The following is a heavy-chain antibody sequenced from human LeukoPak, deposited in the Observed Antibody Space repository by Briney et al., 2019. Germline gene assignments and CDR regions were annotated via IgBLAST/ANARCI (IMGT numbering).Heavy chain of an antibody. CDR3: ARAGTCSSTSCDGGIEY. CDR1: VFAFSSYN. D-gene: IGHD2-2*01. Sequence: GGSLRLSCAASVFAFSSYNMKWVRQAPGKGLEWVSFISTTSTYIYYADSVKGRFTVSRDNSKNLLYLQMDSLRVEDTAVYYCARAGTCSSTSCDGGIEYWGQGTLVTVSS. J-gene: IGHJ4*02. V-gene: IGHV3-21*06. CDR2: ISTTSTYI.